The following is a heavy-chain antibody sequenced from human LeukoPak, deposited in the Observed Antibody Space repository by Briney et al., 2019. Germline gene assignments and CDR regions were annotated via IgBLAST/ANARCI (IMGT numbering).Heavy chain of an antibody. V-gene: IGHV3-30*18. Sequence: GGSLRLSCAASGFTFSSYGMHWVRQAPGKGLEWVAVISYDGSNKYYADSVKGRFTISRDNSKNTLYLQMNSLRAEDTAVYYCAKTSGSGYLFDYWGQGTLVTVSS. J-gene: IGHJ4*02. CDR2: ISYDGSNK. CDR1: GFTFSSYG. D-gene: IGHD3-22*01. CDR3: AKTSGSGYLFDY.